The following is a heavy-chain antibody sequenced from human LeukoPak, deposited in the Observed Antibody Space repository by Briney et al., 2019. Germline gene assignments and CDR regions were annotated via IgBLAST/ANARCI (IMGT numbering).Heavy chain of an antibody. V-gene: IGHV2-70*11. CDR2: IDWDDDK. Sequence: SGPALVKPTQTLTLTCTFSGFSLSTSGMCVSWIRQPPRKALEWLARIDWDDDKYYSTSLKTRLTISKDTSKNQVVLTMTNMDPVDTATYYCARIRTVGATTRGAFDIWGQGTMVTVSS. D-gene: IGHD1-26*01. CDR1: GFSLSTSGMC. CDR3: ARIRTVGATTRGAFDI. J-gene: IGHJ3*02.